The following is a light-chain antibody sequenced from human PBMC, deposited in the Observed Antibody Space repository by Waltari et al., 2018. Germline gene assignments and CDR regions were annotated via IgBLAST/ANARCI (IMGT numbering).Light chain of an antibody. CDR2: ATS. J-gene: IGKJ1*01. CDR3: QQYGTSPPT. Sequence: ELVLTQSPGTLSLSPGEGATLSCRASQSVSSSYLGWYQQKPGQAPRPLISATSSRATGIPDRFIGSGSGTDFTLTITRLEPEDFAVYYCQQYGTSPPTFGQGTKVEIE. V-gene: IGKV3-20*01. CDR1: QSVSSSY.